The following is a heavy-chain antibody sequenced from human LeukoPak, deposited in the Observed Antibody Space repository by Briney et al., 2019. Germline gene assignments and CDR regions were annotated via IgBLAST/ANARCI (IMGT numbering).Heavy chain of an antibody. CDR1: GDSMGTYH. CDR2: IYYSGST. D-gene: IGHD3-3*01. J-gene: IGHJ4*02. Sequence: SETLSLTCTDFGDSMGTYHWSWIRQPPGKGLEWIGNIYYSGSTKYDPSLKSRVTMSIDTSKNQFSLKLTSVTAADTAVYYCARVRNWSGYNALDCWGQGTPVTVSS. CDR3: ARVRNWSGYNALDC. V-gene: IGHV4-59*01.